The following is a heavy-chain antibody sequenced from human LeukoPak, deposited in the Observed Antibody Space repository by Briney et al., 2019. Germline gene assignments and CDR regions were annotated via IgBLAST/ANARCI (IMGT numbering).Heavy chain of an antibody. J-gene: IGHJ6*03. CDR1: GYSFTSYW. D-gene: IGHD3-22*01. CDR3: ARLSYDSSDFHYMDV. CDR2: IYPGDSDT. V-gene: IGHV5-51*01. Sequence: GASLQISCKGSGYSFTSYWIGWVRQMPGKGLEWMGIIYPGDSDTRYSPSFQGQVTISADKSISTAFLQWSSLKASDTAMYYCARLSYDSSDFHYMDVWGKGTTVTISS.